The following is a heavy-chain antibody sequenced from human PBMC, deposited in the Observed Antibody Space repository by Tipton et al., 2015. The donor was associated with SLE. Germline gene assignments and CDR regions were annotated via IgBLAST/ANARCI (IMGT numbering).Heavy chain of an antibody. CDR2: INHSGST. CDR3: SHSSSA. Sequence: TLSLTCTVSGGSISSHYWSWIRQPPGKGLEWIGEINHSGSTNYNPSLKSRVTISVDTSKNQFSLKLSSVTAADTAVYYCSHSSSAWGQGTLVTVSS. D-gene: IGHD6-13*01. CDR1: GGSISSHY. J-gene: IGHJ4*02. V-gene: IGHV4-34*01.